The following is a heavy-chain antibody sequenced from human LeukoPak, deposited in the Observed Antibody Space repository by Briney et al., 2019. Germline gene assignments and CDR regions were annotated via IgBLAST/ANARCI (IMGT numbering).Heavy chain of an antibody. D-gene: IGHD1-26*01. J-gene: IGHJ3*02. V-gene: IGHV3-21*01. CDR3: ARDLDSRELRPDAFDI. Sequence: GGSLRLSCAASGFTFSSYSMNWVRQAPGKGLEWVSSISSSSSYIYYADSVKGRFTISRDNAKNSLYLQMNSLRAEDTAVYYCARDLDSRELRPDAFDIWGQGTMVTVSS. CDR1: GFTFSSYS. CDR2: ISSSSSYI.